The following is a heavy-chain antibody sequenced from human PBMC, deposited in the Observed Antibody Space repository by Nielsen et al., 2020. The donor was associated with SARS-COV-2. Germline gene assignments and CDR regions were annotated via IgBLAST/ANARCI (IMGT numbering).Heavy chain of an antibody. J-gene: IGHJ5*01. Sequence: SETLSLTCTVSGGSISSSSYYWGWIRQPPGKGLEWIGSIYYSGSTYYNPSLKSRVTISVDTSKNQLSLKLSSVTAADTAVYYCARRSSGWYWFDPWGQGALVTVSS. CDR1: GGSISSSSYY. CDR3: ARRSSGWYWFDP. V-gene: IGHV4-39*07. D-gene: IGHD6-19*01. CDR2: IYYSGST.